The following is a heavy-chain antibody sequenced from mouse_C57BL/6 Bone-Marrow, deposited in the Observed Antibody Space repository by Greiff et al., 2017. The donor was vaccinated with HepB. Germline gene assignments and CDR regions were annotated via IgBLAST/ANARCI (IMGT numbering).Heavy chain of an antibody. CDR3: TRDGNYPGRYFDY. D-gene: IGHD2-1*01. CDR1: GFTFSSYA. CDR2: ISSGGDYI. V-gene: IGHV5-9-1*02. J-gene: IGHJ2*01. Sequence: EVHLVESGEGLVKPGGSLKLSCAASGFTFSSYAMSWVRQTPEKRLVWVAYISSGGDYIYYADTVKCRFTISRDNARNTLYLQMSSLKSEDTAMYYCTRDGNYPGRYFDYWGQGTTRTVAS.